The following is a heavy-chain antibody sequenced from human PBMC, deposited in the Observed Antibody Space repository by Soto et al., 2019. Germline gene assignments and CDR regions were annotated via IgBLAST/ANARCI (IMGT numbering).Heavy chain of an antibody. CDR1: EFTFSNYW. Sequence: GGSLRLSCVASEFTFSNYWMHWVRQAPGKGLEWVSRTNGDGSTTNYADSVKGRFTISRDNAKNSLYLQMNSLRDEDTAVYYCAREREQQLVQDEYYYYYYGMDVWGQGTTVTVSS. CDR3: AREREQQLVQDEYYYYYYGMDV. CDR2: TNGDGSTT. V-gene: IGHV3-74*01. J-gene: IGHJ6*02. D-gene: IGHD6-13*01.